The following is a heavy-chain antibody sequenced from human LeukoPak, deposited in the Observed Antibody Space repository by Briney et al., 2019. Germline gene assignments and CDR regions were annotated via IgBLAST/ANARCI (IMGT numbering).Heavy chain of an antibody. J-gene: IGHJ4*02. D-gene: IGHD3-22*01. Sequence: GESLKISCKGSGYSFTSYWIGWVRQMPGKGLEWMGIIYPGDSDTRYSPSLQGQVTISADKSISTAYLQWSSLKASDTAMYYCARQAYDSRAPTYYFDSWGQGTLVTVSS. CDR1: GYSFTSYW. V-gene: IGHV5-51*01. CDR2: IYPGDSDT. CDR3: ARQAYDSRAPTYYFDS.